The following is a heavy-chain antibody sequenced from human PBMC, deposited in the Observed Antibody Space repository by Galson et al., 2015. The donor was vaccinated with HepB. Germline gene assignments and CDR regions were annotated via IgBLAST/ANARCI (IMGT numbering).Heavy chain of an antibody. D-gene: IGHD1-26*01. J-gene: IGHJ4*02. CDR2: ISGSGGST. V-gene: IGHV3-23*01. Sequence: SLRLSCAASGFTFSSYAMSWVRQAPGKGLEWVSAISGSGGSTYYADSVKGRFTISRDNSKNTLYLQMNSLRAGDTAVYYCAEDQQWELRSTFGKELDYWGQGTLVTVSS. CDR3: AEDQQWELRSTFGKELDY. CDR1: GFTFSSYA.